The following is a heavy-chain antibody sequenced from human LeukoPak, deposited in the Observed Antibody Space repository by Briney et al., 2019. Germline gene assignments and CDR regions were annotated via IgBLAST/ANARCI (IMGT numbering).Heavy chain of an antibody. J-gene: IGHJ4*02. Sequence: GGSLRLSCAASGFTFNTYSMNWVRQAPGKGLEWISFISASGGVRKYADSVKGRFTISRDNSKNTLYLQMNSLRAEDTAVYYCAKSGYNRFDYWGQGTLVTVSS. CDR2: ISASGGVR. CDR1: GFTFNTYS. D-gene: IGHD5-24*01. V-gene: IGHV3-23*01. CDR3: AKSGYNRFDY.